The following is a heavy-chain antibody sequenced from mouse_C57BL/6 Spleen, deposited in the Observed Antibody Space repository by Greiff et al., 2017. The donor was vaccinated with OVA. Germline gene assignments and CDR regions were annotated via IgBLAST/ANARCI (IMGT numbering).Heavy chain of an antibody. CDR2: IYPSDSET. J-gene: IGHJ3*01. CDR1: GYTFTSYW. Sequence: QVQLQQPGAELVRPGSSVKLSCKASGYTFTSYWMDWVKQRPGQGLEWIGNIYPSDSETHYNQKFKDKATLTVDKSSSTAYMQLSSLTSEDSAVYYCARHGYYGGFAYWGQGTLVTVSA. D-gene: IGHD2-3*01. V-gene: IGHV1-61*01. CDR3: ARHGYYGGFAY.